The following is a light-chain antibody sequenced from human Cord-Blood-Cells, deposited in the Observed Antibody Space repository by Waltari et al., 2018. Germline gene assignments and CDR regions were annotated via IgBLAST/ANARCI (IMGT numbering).Light chain of an antibody. J-gene: IGLJ3*02. CDR3: CSYAGSYTWV. CDR1: SSDVCGSNY. CDR2: DVS. Sequence: QSALTQTRSVSGSPGPSVTNSCTGTSSDVCGSNYLSWYQQHPGKAPKLMIYDVSKRPSGVPDRFSGSKSGNTASLTISGLQAEDEADYYCCSYAGSYTWVFGGGTKLTVL. V-gene: IGLV2-11*01.